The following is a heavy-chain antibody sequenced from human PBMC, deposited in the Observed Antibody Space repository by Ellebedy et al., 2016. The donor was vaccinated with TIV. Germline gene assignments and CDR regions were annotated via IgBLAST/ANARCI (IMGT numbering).Heavy chain of an antibody. Sequence: SETLSLXXIVSGGSISSSSYYWGWIRQPPGKGLEWIGSIYYTGDTYYNPSLKSRLTMSVDTSKTQFFLKLSSVTAADTAVYYCVSSTWYLGVDPWGQGTLVTVSS. D-gene: IGHD6-13*01. J-gene: IGHJ5*02. CDR3: VSSTWYLGVDP. CDR2: IYYTGDT. V-gene: IGHV4-39*01. CDR1: GGSISSSSYY.